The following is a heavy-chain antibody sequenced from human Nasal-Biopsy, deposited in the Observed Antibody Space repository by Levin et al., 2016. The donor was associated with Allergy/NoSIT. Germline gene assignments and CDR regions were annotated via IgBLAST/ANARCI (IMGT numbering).Heavy chain of an antibody. Sequence: GGSLRLSCAASGFTFSDYWMHWVRQAPGKGLVWVSRINGDGSRTQYVDSVKGRFTISRDNAKNTLSLQMNSLRGEDTAVYYCVRGSNGWNGVDYWGQGSPLTVSS. D-gene: IGHD1-1*01. CDR3: VRGSNGWNGVDY. CDR2: INGDGSRT. CDR1: GFTFSDYW. V-gene: IGHV3-74*03. J-gene: IGHJ4*02.